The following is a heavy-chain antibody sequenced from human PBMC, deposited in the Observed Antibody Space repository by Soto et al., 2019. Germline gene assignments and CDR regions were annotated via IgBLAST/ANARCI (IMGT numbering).Heavy chain of an antibody. J-gene: IGHJ5*02. CDR2: IYYSGST. Sequence: QVQLQESGPGLVKPSQTLSLTCTVSGGSISSGGYYWSWNRQQPGNGLEWIGYIYYSGSTYYKPSLKRRVTISVDTSKNQCSLKLSSVTAADTAVYYCARSVFPWGRGTLVTVSS. CDR3: ARSVFP. CDR1: GGSISSGGYY. V-gene: IGHV4-31*03.